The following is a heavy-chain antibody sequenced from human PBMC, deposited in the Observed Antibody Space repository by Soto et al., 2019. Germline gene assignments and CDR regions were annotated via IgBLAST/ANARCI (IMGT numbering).Heavy chain of an antibody. D-gene: IGHD5-12*01. CDR1: GFTFDDYA. Sequence: GGSLRLSCAASGFTFDDYAMHWVRQAPGKGLEWVSGISWNSGSIGYADSVKGRFTISRDNAKNSLYLQMNSLRAEDTALYYCSKVNPYGGYDQYYFDYWGQGTLVTVSS. V-gene: IGHV3-9*01. CDR3: SKVNPYGGYDQYYFDY. CDR2: ISWNSGSI. J-gene: IGHJ4*02.